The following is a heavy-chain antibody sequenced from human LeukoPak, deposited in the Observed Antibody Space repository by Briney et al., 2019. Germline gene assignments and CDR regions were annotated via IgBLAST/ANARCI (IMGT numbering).Heavy chain of an antibody. CDR3: ARSANYGGNCEYFQH. D-gene: IGHD4-23*01. V-gene: IGHV5-51*01. CDR2: IYPGDSDT. J-gene: IGHJ1*01. CDR1: GYSFTSYW. Sequence: RGESLKISCKGSGYSFTSYWIGWVRQMPGKGLEWMGIIYPGDSDTRYSPSFQGQVTISADKSISTAYLQWSSLKASDAAMYYCARSANYGGNCEYFQHWGQGTLVTVSS.